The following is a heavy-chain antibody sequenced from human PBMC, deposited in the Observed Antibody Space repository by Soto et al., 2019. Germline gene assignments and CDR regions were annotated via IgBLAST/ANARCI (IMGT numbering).Heavy chain of an antibody. Sequence: SETLSLTCNVSGGSISSFYWSWIRQSPGKGLEWIGYISYSGSTNYNPSLKSRVTILGDTSKNQFSLRLSSVTAADTAAYYCARADDEMSTVEYWGHGTLVTVSS. CDR3: ARADDEMSTVEY. CDR2: ISYSGST. D-gene: IGHD4-4*01. V-gene: IGHV4-59*01. J-gene: IGHJ4*01. CDR1: GGSISSFY.